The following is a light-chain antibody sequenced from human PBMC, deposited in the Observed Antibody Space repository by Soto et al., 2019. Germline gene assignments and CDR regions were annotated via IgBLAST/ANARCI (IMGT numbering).Light chain of an antibody. Sequence: QSALTQPASVSGSPGQSITISCTGTSSDVGSYNLVSWYQQHPGKAPKLMISEGNKRPSGVSNRFSGSKSGNTASLTISGLQAEDEADYYCCPYGGSNTYVFGTGTKVTVL. CDR2: EGN. CDR1: SSDVGSYNL. CDR3: CPYGGSNTYV. V-gene: IGLV2-23*01. J-gene: IGLJ1*01.